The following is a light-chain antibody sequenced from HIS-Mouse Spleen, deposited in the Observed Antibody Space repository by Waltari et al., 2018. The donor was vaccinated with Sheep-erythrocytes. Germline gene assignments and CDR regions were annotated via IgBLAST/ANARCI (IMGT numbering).Light chain of an antibody. V-gene: IGLV2-11*01. CDR2: DVS. CDR1: SSDVGGYNY. CDR3: CSYAGSYNHV. J-gene: IGLJ1*01. Sequence: QSALTQPRSVSGSPGQSVTISCTGTSSDVGGYNYVSWYQQHPGKAPKPMIYDVSKRPSGVPDRFSGSKSGNTASLTISGLQAEDEAGYYCCSYAGSYNHVFATGTKVTVL.